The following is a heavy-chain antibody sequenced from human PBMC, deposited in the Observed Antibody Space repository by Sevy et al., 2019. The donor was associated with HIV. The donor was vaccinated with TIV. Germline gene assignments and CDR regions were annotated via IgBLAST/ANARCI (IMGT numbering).Heavy chain of an antibody. CDR1: GYTFISYG. CDR2: ISGDNGNT. V-gene: IGHV1-18*01. Sequence: ASVKDSCKASGYTFISYGISWVRRAPGQGLEWMGWISGDNGNTISAQNLQGRVTMSTDTSTSTAYMELRSLRSDDTAVYYCARDSMPTVQGIIITPYYYGMDLWGQGTTVTVSS. D-gene: IGHD3-10*01. CDR3: ARDSMPTVQGIIITPYYYGMDL. J-gene: IGHJ6*02.